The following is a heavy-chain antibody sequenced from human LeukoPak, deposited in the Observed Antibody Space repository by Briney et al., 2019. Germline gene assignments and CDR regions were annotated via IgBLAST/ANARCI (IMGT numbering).Heavy chain of an antibody. CDR3: ARSITMVRGIVYYGMDV. V-gene: IGHV1-3*01. D-gene: IGHD3-10*01. CDR1: GYTFTDYA. CDR2: INAGNGNT. J-gene: IGHJ6*02. Sequence: GASVKVSCKASGYTFTDYAMHWVRQAPGQRLEWMGWINAGNGNTEYSQKFQGRVTITRDTSASTAYMELSSLRSEDTAVYYCARSITMVRGIVYYGMDVWGQGTTVTVSS.